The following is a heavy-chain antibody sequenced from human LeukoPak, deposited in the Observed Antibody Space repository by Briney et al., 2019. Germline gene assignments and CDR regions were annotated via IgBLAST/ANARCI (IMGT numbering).Heavy chain of an antibody. Sequence: SGTLSLTCAVYGGSFSGSCWSWIRQPPGKGLEWIGEINHSGSTNYNPSLKSRVTISVDTSKNQFSLKLSSVTAADTAVYYCAGRIAARRYWFDPWGQGTLVTVSS. CDR3: AGRIAARRYWFDP. D-gene: IGHD6-6*01. CDR2: INHSGST. CDR1: GGSFSGSC. V-gene: IGHV4-34*01. J-gene: IGHJ5*02.